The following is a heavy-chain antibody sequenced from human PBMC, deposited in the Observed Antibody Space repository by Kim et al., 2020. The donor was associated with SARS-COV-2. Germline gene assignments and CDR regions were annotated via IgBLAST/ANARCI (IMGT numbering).Heavy chain of an antibody. CDR1: GYTFTSYY. CDR2: INPSGGST. D-gene: IGHD6-13*01. J-gene: IGHJ3*02. CDR3: ARDAWGAIAAAESGAFDI. Sequence: ASVKVSCKASGYTFTSYYMHWVRQAPGQGLEWMGIINPSGGSTSYAQKFQGRVTMTRDTSTSTVYMELSNLRSEDTAVYYCARDAWGAIAAAESGAFDIWGQGTMVTVSS. V-gene: IGHV1-46*01.